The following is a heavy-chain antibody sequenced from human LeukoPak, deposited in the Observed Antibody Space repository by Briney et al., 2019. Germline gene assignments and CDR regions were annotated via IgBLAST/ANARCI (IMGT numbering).Heavy chain of an antibody. CDR2: IYYSGST. CDR3: ARGIMVMDRGYYYYGMDV. J-gene: IGHJ6*02. D-gene: IGHD3-22*01. V-gene: IGHV4-59*01. Sequence: SETLSLTCTVSGGSISSYYWSWIRQPPGKGLEWIGYIYYSGSTNYNPSLKSRVTISVDTSKNQFSLKLSSVTAADTAVYYCARGIMVMDRGYYYYGMDVWGQGTTVTVSS. CDR1: GGSISSYY.